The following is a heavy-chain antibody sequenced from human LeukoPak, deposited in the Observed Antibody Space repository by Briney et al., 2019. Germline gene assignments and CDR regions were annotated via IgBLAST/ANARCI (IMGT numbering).Heavy chain of an antibody. D-gene: IGHD3-10*01. J-gene: IGHJ5*02. Sequence: PSQTLSLTCTVSGGSISSGDYYRSWIRQPPGKGLEWIGYIYYSGSTYYNPSLKSRVTISVDTSKNQFSLKLSSVTAADTAVYYCARDPGGSGILGFDPWGQGTLVTVSS. V-gene: IGHV4-30-4*01. CDR3: ARDPGGSGILGFDP. CDR2: IYYSGST. CDR1: GGSISSGDYY.